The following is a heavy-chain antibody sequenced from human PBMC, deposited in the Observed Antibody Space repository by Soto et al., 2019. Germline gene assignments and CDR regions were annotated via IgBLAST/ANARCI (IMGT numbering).Heavy chain of an antibody. Sequence: SVKVSCKASGYTFTSYDINWVRQAPGQGLEWVGWINPTSEYTAHAQKFQGRVTLTREISTATAYMELSSLTSEDTAVYFCARQAQPGSSSDWGPGTQVNGSS. D-gene: IGHD6-19*01. V-gene: IGHV1-8*01. CDR1: GYTFTSYD. CDR2: INPTSEYT. J-gene: IGHJ4*02. CDR3: ARQAQPGSSSD.